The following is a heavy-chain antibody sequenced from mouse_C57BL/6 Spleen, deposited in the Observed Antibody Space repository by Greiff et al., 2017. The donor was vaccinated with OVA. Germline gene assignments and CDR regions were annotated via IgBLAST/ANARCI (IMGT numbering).Heavy chain of an antibody. Sequence: QVQLQQPGPDLVKPGASVKLSCKASGYTFTSYWMHWVKQRPGQGLEWIGNINPSTGGTNYNEKFKSKATLTVDKSSSTASMPLSRLTSDDAAVYYSARGWYYFDYWGQGTTLTVSS. CDR3: ARGWYYFDY. D-gene: IGHD3-3*01. CDR1: GYTFTSYW. J-gene: IGHJ2*01. CDR2: INPSTGGT. V-gene: IGHV1-53*01.